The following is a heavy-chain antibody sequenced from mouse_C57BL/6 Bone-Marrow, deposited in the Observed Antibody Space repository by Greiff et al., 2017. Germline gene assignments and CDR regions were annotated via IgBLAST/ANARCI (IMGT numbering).Heavy chain of an antibody. J-gene: IGHJ3*01. CDR1: GYTFTSYW. CDR3: ARGSAY. V-gene: IGHV1-64*01. Sequence: VQLQQPGAELVKPGASVKLSCKASGYTFTSYWMHWVKQRPGQGLEWIGMIHPNSGSTNYNEKFKSKDTLTVDKSSSTAYMQLSSLTSEDSAVYYCARGSAYWGQGTLVTVSA. CDR2: IHPNSGST.